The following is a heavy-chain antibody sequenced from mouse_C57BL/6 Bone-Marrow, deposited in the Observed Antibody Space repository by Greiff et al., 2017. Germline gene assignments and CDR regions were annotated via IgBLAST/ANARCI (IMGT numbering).Heavy chain of an antibody. V-gene: IGHV1-69*01. D-gene: IGHD2-3*01. J-gene: IGHJ4*01. CDR3: ASKVVYGGYYFYSAMDY. Sequence: QVQLQQPGAELVMPGASVKLSCKASGYTFTSYWMHWVKQRPGQGLEWIGEIDPSDSYTNYNQKFKGKSTLTVDKSSSTADMQLSSLTSEDSAVYYCASKVVYGGYYFYSAMDYWGQGTSVTVSA. CDR2: IDPSDSYT. CDR1: GYTFTSYW.